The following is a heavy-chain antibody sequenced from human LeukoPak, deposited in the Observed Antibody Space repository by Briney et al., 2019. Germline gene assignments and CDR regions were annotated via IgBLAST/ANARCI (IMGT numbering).Heavy chain of an antibody. J-gene: IGHJ3*02. CDR2: ISSSGSTI. Sequence: PGGSLRLSCAASGFTFSDYYMSWIRQAPGKGLEWVSYISSSGSTIYYADSVKGRFTISRDNAKNSLYLQMNSLRAEDTAVYYCARDGPIYSSSWPNDAFDIWGQGTMVTVSS. V-gene: IGHV3-11*01. CDR1: GFTFSDYY. CDR3: ARDGPIYSSSWPNDAFDI. D-gene: IGHD6-13*01.